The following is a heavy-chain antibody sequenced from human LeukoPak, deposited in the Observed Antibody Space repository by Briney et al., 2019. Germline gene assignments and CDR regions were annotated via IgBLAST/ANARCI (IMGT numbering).Heavy chain of an antibody. CDR2: MSYDGSNK. V-gene: IGHV3-30-3*01. J-gene: IGHJ6*02. Sequence: GGSLRLSCAASGFTFSSYAMHWVRQAPGKGLEWVAVMSYDGSNKYYADSVKGRFTISRDNSKNTLYLQMNSLRAEDTAVYYCARASHQWELRLYGMDVWGQGTTVTVSS. D-gene: IGHD1-26*01. CDR1: GFTFSSYA. CDR3: ARASHQWELRLYGMDV.